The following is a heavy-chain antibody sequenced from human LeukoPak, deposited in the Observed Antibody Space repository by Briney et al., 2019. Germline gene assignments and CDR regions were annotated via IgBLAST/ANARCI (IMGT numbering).Heavy chain of an antibody. J-gene: IGHJ4*02. CDR1: GGSISSNNW. D-gene: IGHD3-22*01. CDR3: ARVYGTYDSSGYSLLVDY. CDR2: IYHSGSP. Sequence: PSETLSLTCAVSGGSISSNNWWGWVRQPPGKGLEWIGEIYHSGSPNYNPSLKSRVTISVDTSKNQFSLKLSSVTAADTAVYYCARVYGTYDSSGYSLLVDYWGQGTLVTVSS. V-gene: IGHV4-4*02.